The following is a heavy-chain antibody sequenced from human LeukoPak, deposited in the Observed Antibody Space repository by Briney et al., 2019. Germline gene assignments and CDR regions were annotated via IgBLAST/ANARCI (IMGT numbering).Heavy chain of an antibody. J-gene: IGHJ4*02. D-gene: IGHD4-17*01. Sequence: AAVTVSCKPSGYTFTTYAINWVRQAPGQGVGWMGWINTNTGNPTYAQGFTGRFVFSLDTSVSTTYLQISSLKAEDTAIYYCARSNNDGDYLGVGFDYWGQGALVTVSS. V-gene: IGHV7-4-1*02. CDR3: ARSNNDGDYLGVGFDY. CDR1: GYTFTTYA. CDR2: INTNTGNP.